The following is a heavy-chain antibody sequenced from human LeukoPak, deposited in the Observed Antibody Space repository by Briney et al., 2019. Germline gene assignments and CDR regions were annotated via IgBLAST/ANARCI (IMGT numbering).Heavy chain of an antibody. V-gene: IGHV5-51*01. Sequence: GAPLKISCKGSGSRFTDYWIGWVRQMPGKGLEWLGIIYPGDSDTRYSPSFQGQVTISADKSISTAYLQWSSLKASDTAMYYCARHADYGSGRAYYMDVWGKGTTVTVSS. D-gene: IGHD3-10*01. J-gene: IGHJ6*03. CDR1: GSRFTDYW. CDR2: IYPGDSDT. CDR3: ARHADYGSGRAYYMDV.